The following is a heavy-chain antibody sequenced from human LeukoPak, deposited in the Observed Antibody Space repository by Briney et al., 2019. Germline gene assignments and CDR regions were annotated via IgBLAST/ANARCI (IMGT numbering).Heavy chain of an antibody. Sequence: RGALRLSCVAPGFTLSSYSMHWVRPAPRKGVEWVAGTSHKGNNKFYSYSVKGRFSLSRDNSKNTLYLQMHSLRAEDTAVYYCAKGDNYYDSSGYYHVRAFFDYWGQGALVSVSS. V-gene: IGHV3-30*04. D-gene: IGHD3-22*01. CDR3: AKGDNYYDSSGYYHVRAFFDY. CDR2: TSHKGNNK. CDR1: GFTLSSYS. J-gene: IGHJ4*02.